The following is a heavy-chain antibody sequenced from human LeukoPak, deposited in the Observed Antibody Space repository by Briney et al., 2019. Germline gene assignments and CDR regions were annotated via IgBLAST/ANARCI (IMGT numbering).Heavy chain of an antibody. V-gene: IGHV3-11*04. D-gene: IGHD2-2*01. CDR1: GFTFSDYY. Sequence: PGGSLRLSCAAYGFTFSDYYMSWIRQAPGKGLEWVSYISSSCSTIYYADSVKGRFTICRDNAKNSLYLQMNSLGAEDTAVYYCARPGYCSSTSCGKHSHYYMDVWGKGTTVTVSS. CDR3: ARPGYCSSTSCGKHSHYYMDV. CDR2: ISSSCSTI. J-gene: IGHJ6*03.